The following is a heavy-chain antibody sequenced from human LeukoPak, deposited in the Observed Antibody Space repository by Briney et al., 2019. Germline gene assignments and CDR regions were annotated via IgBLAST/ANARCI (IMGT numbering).Heavy chain of an antibody. CDR3: ARNGRGTYDY. D-gene: IGHD3-16*01. V-gene: IGHV1-2*02. Sequence: ASVKVSCKASGYTFTAYYFHWVRHAPGQELEWMGWINPNSGGTNYAQKFQGRVTMTRDTSISTTYMELSRLSSDDTAVYYCARNGRGTYDYWGQGTLVTVSS. J-gene: IGHJ4*02. CDR1: GYTFTAYY. CDR2: INPNSGGT.